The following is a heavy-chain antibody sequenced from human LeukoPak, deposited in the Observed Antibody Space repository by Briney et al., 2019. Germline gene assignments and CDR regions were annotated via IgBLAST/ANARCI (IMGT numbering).Heavy chain of an antibody. Sequence: GASVKVSCKASGYTFTGYYMHWVRQAPGQGLEWMGWINPNSGGTNYAQKFQGWVTMTRDTSISTAYMELSRLRSDDTAVYYCARSTDYGSGSPPYYYGMDVWGQGTTVTVSS. J-gene: IGHJ6*02. CDR1: GYTFTGYY. CDR3: ARSTDYGSGSPPYYYGMDV. D-gene: IGHD3-10*01. CDR2: INPNSGGT. V-gene: IGHV1-2*04.